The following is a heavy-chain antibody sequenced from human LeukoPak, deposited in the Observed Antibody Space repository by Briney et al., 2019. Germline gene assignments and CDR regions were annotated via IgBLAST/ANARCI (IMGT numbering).Heavy chain of an antibody. CDR3: ASLTDGDPTPFDY. J-gene: IGHJ4*02. Sequence: GASVKVSCKASGGTFSSYAISWVRQAPGQGLEWMGRIIPILGIANYAQKFQGRVTITADKSTSTAYMELSSLRSEDTAVYYCASLTDGDPTPFDYWGQGTLVTVSS. CDR2: IIPILGIA. CDR1: GGTFSSYA. V-gene: IGHV1-69*04. D-gene: IGHD4-17*01.